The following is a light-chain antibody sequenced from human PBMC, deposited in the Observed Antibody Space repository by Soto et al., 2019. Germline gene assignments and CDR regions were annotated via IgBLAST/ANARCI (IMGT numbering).Light chain of an antibody. CDR2: FAS. J-gene: IGKJ4*01. CDR3: QQYSAWPLT. CDR1: QSLNNN. Sequence: EIVMTQSPATLSASPGEKATLSCRASQSLNNNLAWYQQKPGQGPRLLIYFASTRATGIPARFSGSGSGTEFSLTISSLQSEDFAVYYCQQYSAWPLTFGGGTKVESK. V-gene: IGKV3-15*01.